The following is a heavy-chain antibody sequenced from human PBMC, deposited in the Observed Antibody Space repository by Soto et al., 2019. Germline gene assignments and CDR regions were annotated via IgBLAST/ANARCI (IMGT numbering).Heavy chain of an antibody. CDR3: ERDEGAGRS. D-gene: IGHD2-15*01. CDR1: GFTFSSYS. J-gene: IGHJ4*02. CDR2: ISSSSSYI. V-gene: IGHV3-21*01. Sequence: EVQLVESGGGLVKPGGSLRLSCAASGFTFSSYSMNWVRQAPGKGLEWVASISSSSSYIYYADSVKGRFTISRDNAKNSLYPQKHSLSGEDTAVYYWERDEGAGRSGGQGTLVTVSS.